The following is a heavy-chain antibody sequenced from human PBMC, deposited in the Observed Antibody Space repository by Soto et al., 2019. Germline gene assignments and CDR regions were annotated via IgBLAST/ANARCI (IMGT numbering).Heavy chain of an antibody. D-gene: IGHD3-3*01. CDR3: AKVYDFWSGPYGMDV. J-gene: IGHJ6*02. CDR2: ISGSGGST. Sequence: PGGSLRLSCAASGFTFSSYAMSWVRQAPGKGLEWVSVISGSGGSTHYADSVKGRSTISRDNSKNTLHLQVNSLRGEDTAVYYCAKVYDFWSGPYGMDVWGQGTTVTVSS. V-gene: IGHV3-23*01. CDR1: GFTFSSYA.